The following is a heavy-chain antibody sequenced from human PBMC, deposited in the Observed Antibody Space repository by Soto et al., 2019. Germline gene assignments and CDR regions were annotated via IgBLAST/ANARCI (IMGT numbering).Heavy chain of an antibody. CDR1: GYTFTNYG. Sequence: GASVKVSCKVPGYTFTNYGINWVRQAPGQGLEWVGWFNPANRNTNYAQKFQDRVSMTTDTSTNTAYMELRGLRSDDTAVYYCARVRFGDPFDFWGQGTLVPVSS. D-gene: IGHD2-21*02. J-gene: IGHJ4*02. V-gene: IGHV1-18*01. CDR3: ARVRFGDPFDF. CDR2: FNPANRNT.